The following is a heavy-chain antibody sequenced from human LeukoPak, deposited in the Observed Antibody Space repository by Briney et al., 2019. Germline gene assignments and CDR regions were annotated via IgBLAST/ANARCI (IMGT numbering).Heavy chain of an antibody. J-gene: IGHJ4*02. CDR3: AREYYYDSSGYYY. Sequence: GGSLRLSCAASGFTVSSNYMSWVRQATGKALEWVSVNYSGGSTYYADSVKGRFTISRDNSKNTLYLQMNSLRAEDTAVYYCAREYYYDSSGYYYWGQGTLVTVSS. V-gene: IGHV3-53*01. CDR1: GFTVSSNY. CDR2: NYSGGST. D-gene: IGHD3-22*01.